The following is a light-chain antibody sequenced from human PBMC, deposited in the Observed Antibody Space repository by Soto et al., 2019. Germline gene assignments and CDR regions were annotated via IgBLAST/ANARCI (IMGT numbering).Light chain of an antibody. CDR2: EVS. J-gene: IGLJ3*02. CDR1: SSDVGGYNY. V-gene: IGLV2-14*01. Sequence: QSALTQPASVSGSPGQSITISCTGTSSDVGGYNYVSWYQQHPGKAPKVMIYEVSNRPSGVSNRFSGSKSGNTASLTISGLQAEDEADYYCSSYTSSNTWVFSGGTKLTVL. CDR3: SSYTSSNTWV.